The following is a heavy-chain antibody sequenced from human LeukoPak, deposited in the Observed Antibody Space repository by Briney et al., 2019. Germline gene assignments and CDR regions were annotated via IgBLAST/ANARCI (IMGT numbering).Heavy chain of an antibody. CDR2: IFYSWST. V-gene: IGHV4-4*02. CDR1: GGSISTSTW. J-gene: IGHJ4*02. Sequence: SETLSLTCAVSGGSISTSTWWTWVHQPPGKVLEWIGEIFYSWSTNSNPSLKSRLTMSVDESKHEFSLKLTSVTAADTAVYYCASGGLVSRYLDHWGQGTLVTVSS. D-gene: IGHD3-9*01. CDR3: ASGGLVSRYLDH.